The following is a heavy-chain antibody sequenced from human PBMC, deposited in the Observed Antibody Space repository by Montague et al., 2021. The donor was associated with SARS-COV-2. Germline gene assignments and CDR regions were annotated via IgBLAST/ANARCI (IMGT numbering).Heavy chain of an antibody. Sequence: ETLSLTCTVAGGSISSYYWSWIRQPPGKGLEWIGYIYYSGSTNXXPSLKGRVTISVDTSKNQFSLKLSSVTAADTAVYYCARRGRKLLPVATTIGGFDIWGQGTMVTVSS. CDR3: ARRGRKLLPVATTIGGFDI. V-gene: IGHV4-59*08. J-gene: IGHJ3*02. D-gene: IGHD5-12*01. CDR2: IYYSGST. CDR1: GGSISSYY.